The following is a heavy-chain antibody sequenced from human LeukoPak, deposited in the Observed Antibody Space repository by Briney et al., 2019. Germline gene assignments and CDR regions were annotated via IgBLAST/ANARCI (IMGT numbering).Heavy chain of an antibody. CDR2: IYYSGST. Sequence: SETLSLTCTVSGGSISSSSYYWGWIRQPPGKGLEWIGSIYYSGSTYYNPSLKSRVTISVDTSKNQFSLKLSSVTAADTAVYYCARDSRQRNQWLRQVNWFDPWGQGTLVTVSS. D-gene: IGHD5-12*01. V-gene: IGHV4-39*07. CDR3: ARDSRQRNQWLRQVNWFDP. CDR1: GGSISSSSYY. J-gene: IGHJ5*02.